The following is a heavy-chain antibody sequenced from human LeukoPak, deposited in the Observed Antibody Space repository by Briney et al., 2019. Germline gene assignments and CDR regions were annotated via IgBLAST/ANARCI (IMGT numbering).Heavy chain of an antibody. J-gene: IGHJ4*02. Sequence: SETLSLTCAVYGGSFSGYYWSWIRQPPGKGLEWIGEINHSGSTSYNPSLKSRVTISVDTSKNQFSLKLSSVTAADTAVYYCARGVGRHYYDSSGRYYFDYRGQGTLVTVSS. CDR1: GGSFSGYY. CDR2: INHSGST. CDR3: ARGVGRHYYDSSGRYYFDY. D-gene: IGHD3-22*01. V-gene: IGHV4-34*01.